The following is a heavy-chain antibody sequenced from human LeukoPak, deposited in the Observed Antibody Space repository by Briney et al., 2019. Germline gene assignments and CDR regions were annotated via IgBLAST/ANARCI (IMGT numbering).Heavy chain of an antibody. V-gene: IGHV5-51*01. D-gene: IGHD6-13*01. CDR1: VYIFSNYW. CDR3: ARCSASIAAAGIRS. Sequence: GESLKISCKGSVYIFSNYWIGWVRQMPGKGLEWMGIIYPGDSDTRYSPSFQGQVTISADKSISTAYLQWSSLKASDTAMYYCARCSASIAAAGIRSWGQGTLVTVSS. CDR2: IYPGDSDT. J-gene: IGHJ4*02.